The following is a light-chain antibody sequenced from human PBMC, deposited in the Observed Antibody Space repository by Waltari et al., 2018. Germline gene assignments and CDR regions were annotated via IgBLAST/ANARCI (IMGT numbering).Light chain of an antibody. J-gene: IGLJ1*01. CDR1: SSDVGGYNY. V-gene: IGLV2-14*03. Sequence: QSALTQPASVSGSPGQSITISCTGTSSDVGGYNYVSWYQQHPGKAPKLMIYDVSNRPSGVANRCSGSKSGNTGSLTSSGLQAEDEADYYCSSYTSSSTYVFGTGTKVTVL. CDR2: DVS. CDR3: SSYTSSSTYV.